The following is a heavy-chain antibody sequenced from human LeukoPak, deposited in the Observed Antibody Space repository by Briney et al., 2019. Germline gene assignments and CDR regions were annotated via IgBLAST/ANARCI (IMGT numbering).Heavy chain of an antibody. CDR3: ARVGHPWTIEDAFDF. V-gene: IGHV6-1*01. Sequence: SQTLSLTCAISGDSVSSKSATWNWIRQTPSRGLEWLGRTYYKSKWYNDYEVSVKSRIIINPDTSKNRFSLQLNSVTPEDTAVYYCARVGHPWTIEDAFDFWGQGTMVTVSS. D-gene: IGHD1-1*01. CDR1: GDSVSSKSAT. J-gene: IGHJ3*01. CDR2: TYYKSKWYN.